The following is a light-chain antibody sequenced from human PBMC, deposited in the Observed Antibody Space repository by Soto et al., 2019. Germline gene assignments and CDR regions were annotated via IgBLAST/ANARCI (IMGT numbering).Light chain of an antibody. J-gene: IGLJ1*01. Sequence: QSALTQPASVSGSPGQSITISCTGTSSDVGGYNYVSWYQQHPDKAPKLILYEVNNRPSGVSDRFSGSKSGNTASLTISALQAEDEADYYCASYTRGGTYVFGTGTKLTVL. CDR1: SSDVGGYNY. V-gene: IGLV2-14*01. CDR3: ASYTRGGTYV. CDR2: EVN.